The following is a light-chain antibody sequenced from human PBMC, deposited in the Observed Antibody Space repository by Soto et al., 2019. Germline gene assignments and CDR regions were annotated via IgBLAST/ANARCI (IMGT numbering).Light chain of an antibody. CDR1: QSVRNY. V-gene: IGKV3-11*01. Sequence: EIVLTQSPATLSLSPGERATLSCRASQSVRNYLAWYQQKPGQAPRLLIYDASNRATGIPARFSGSGSGTDFTLTISSLEPEDFAVYYCHQRINWPPITFGQGTQLEIK. CDR3: HQRINWPPIT. J-gene: IGKJ5*01. CDR2: DAS.